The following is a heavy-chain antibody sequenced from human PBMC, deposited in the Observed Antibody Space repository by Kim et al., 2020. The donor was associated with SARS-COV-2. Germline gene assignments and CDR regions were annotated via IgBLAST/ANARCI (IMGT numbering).Heavy chain of an antibody. V-gene: IGHV4-59*08. Sequence: SETLSLTCTVSGGSISSYYWSWIRQPPGKGLEWIGYIYYSGSTNYNPSLKSRVTISVDTSKNQFSLKLSSVTAADTAVYYCAIFYDSSGYALGYWGQGTLVTVSS. J-gene: IGHJ4*02. CDR2: IYYSGST. CDR1: GGSISSYY. D-gene: IGHD3-22*01. CDR3: AIFYDSSGYALGY.